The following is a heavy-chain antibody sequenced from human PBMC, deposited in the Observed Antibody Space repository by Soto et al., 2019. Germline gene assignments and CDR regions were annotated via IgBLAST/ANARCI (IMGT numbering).Heavy chain of an antibody. CDR2: IYYSGST. Sequence: ASEPLSLTCIVSGGSISSGGYYGSWIRQPPGKGLEWIGYIYYSGSTYYNPSLKSRVTKSVDTSKNQFSLKLSSVTPADTPVYYCATTPIPPGISPSSGIDVCGQGTTVTVSS. D-gene: IGHD2-15*01. CDR3: ATTPIPPGISPSSGIDV. J-gene: IGHJ6*02. V-gene: IGHV4-31*03. CDR1: GGSISSGGYY.